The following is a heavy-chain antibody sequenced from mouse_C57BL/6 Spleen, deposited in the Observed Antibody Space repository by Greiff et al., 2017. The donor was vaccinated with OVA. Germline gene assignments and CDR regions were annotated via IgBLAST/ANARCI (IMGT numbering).Heavy chain of an antibody. Sequence: QVQLQQSGPELVKPGASVKISCKASGYAFSSSWMNWVKQRPGKGLEWIGRIYPGDGDTNYNGKFKGKATLTADKSSSTAYMQLSSLTSEDSAVYFCARLGDYLFAYWGQGTLVTVSA. D-gene: IGHD2-4*01. CDR2: IYPGDGDT. V-gene: IGHV1-82*01. CDR1: GYAFSSSW. J-gene: IGHJ3*01. CDR3: ARLGDYLFAY.